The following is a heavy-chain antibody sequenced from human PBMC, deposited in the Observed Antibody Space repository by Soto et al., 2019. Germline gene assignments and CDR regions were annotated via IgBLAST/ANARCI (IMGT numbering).Heavy chain of an antibody. CDR1: GGSMWSSSYY. V-gene: IGHV4-39*01. CDR3: AGQPTAGSYYDRGSYYYYYAMDV. CDR2: IYYSGST. J-gene: IGHJ6*02. Sequence: WETLSLTCTVSGGSMWSSSYYWGWIRQPPGKGLEWIGSIYYSGSTYYNPSLKSRVTISVDTSKNQFSLKLSSVTAADTAVYYCAGQPTAGSYYDRGSYYYYYAMDVWGQGTTVT. D-gene: IGHD3-10*01.